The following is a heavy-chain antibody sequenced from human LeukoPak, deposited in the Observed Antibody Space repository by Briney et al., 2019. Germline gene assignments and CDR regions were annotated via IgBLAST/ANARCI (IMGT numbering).Heavy chain of an antibody. V-gene: IGHV3-30*04. CDR2: ISYDGSNK. J-gene: IGHJ5*02. CDR3: ARGPYYDDISNGFDP. CDR1: GFTFSTYT. Sequence: PGGSLRLSCVASGFTFSTYTMHWVRQAPGKVLEWVTIISYDGSNKYYADSVKGRFTISRDNSKNSLFLQMNSLRVEDTAVYYCARGPYYDDISNGFDPWGQGTLVTVSS. D-gene: IGHD3-22*01.